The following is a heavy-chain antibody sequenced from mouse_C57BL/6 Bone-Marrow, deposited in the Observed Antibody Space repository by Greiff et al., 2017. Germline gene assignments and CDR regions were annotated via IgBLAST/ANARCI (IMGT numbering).Heavy chain of an antibody. CDR3: ARGVYYGSRGY. Sequence: VQLQQSGPELVKPGASVKISCKASGYSFTGYYMNWVKQSPEKSLEWIGEINPSTGGTTYNQKFKAKATLTVDKSSSTAYMQLKSLTSEDSAVYYCARGVYYGSRGYWGQGTTLTVSS. V-gene: IGHV1-42*01. D-gene: IGHD1-1*01. CDR1: GYSFTGYY. J-gene: IGHJ2*01. CDR2: INPSTGGT.